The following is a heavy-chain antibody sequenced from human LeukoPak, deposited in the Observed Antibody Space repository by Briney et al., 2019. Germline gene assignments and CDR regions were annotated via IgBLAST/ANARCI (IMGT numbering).Heavy chain of an antibody. V-gene: IGHV3-21*01. Sequence: GGSLRLSCAASGFIFSSYTMNWVRQAPGKGLEWVSSISISSSYIYYADSVKGRFTISRDDAKNSLYLQMNSLRVEDTAVYYCARSADMGLQLTWLKYWGQGILVTVSS. CDR1: GFIFSSYT. CDR2: ISISSSYI. D-gene: IGHD5-24*01. CDR3: ARSADMGLQLTWLKY. J-gene: IGHJ4*02.